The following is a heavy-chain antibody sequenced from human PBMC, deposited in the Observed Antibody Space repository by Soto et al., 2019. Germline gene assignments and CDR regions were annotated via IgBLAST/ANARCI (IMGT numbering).Heavy chain of an antibody. CDR1: GFTFSSYV. Sequence: LRLSCAASGFTFSSYVMHWVRQAPGKGLEWVAVISYDGTNKYYADSVKGRLTVSRDNAKNTVYLHVNTLRDEDTAVYYCARGGAMGVDYWGQGTLVTVSS. CDR3: ARGGAMGVDY. CDR2: ISYDGTNK. V-gene: IGHV3-30-3*01. J-gene: IGHJ4*02. D-gene: IGHD1-26*01.